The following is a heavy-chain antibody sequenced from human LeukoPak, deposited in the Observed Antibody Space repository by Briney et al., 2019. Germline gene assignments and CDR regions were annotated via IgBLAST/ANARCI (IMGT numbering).Heavy chain of an antibody. CDR3: ARRKNYDILTGAFDY. D-gene: IGHD3-9*01. J-gene: IGHJ4*02. Sequence: SETLSLTCTVSGGSTSSYYWSWIRQPPGKGLEWIGYIYYSGSTNYNPSLKSRVTISVDTSKNQFSLKLSSVTAADTAVYYCARRKNYDILTGAFDYWGQGTLVTASS. CDR2: IYYSGST. CDR1: GGSTSSYY. V-gene: IGHV4-59*08.